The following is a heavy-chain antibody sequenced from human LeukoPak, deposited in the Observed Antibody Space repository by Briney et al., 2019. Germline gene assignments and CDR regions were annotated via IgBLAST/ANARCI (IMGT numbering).Heavy chain of an antibody. V-gene: IGHV4-59*01. CDR1: GGSISSYY. CDR3: ARVPEEGYYYDSSGYFDY. Sequence: SETLSLTCTVSGGSISSYYWSWIRQPPGKGLEWIGYIYYSGSINYNPSLKSRVTISVDTSKNQFSLKLSSVTAADTAVYYCARVPEEGYYYDSSGYFDYWGQGTLVTVSS. D-gene: IGHD3-22*01. J-gene: IGHJ4*02. CDR2: IYYSGSI.